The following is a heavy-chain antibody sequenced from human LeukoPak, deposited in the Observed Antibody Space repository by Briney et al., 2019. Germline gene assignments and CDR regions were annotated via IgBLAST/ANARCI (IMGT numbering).Heavy chain of an antibody. J-gene: IGHJ6*02. V-gene: IGHV1-18*01. CDR2: ISAYNGNT. Sequence: ASVKVSCKASGYTFINYGISWVRQAPGQGLEWMGRISAYNGNTNYAQKLQGRVTMTTDTSTSTAYMELSSLRSDDTAVYYCATMPYSSSYGMDVWGQGTTVTVSS. CDR1: GYTFINYG. CDR3: ATMPYSSSYGMDV. D-gene: IGHD6-13*01.